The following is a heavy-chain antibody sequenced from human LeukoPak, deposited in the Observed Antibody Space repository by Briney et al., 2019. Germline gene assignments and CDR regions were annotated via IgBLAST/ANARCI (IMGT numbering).Heavy chain of an antibody. CDR1: GGTFSSYA. D-gene: IGHD1-14*01. CDR3: ARRNSVSGMDV. Sequence: ASVKVSCKASGGTFSSYAISWVRQAPGQGLEWMGRIIPILGIANYAQKLQGRVTMTTDTSTSTAYMELRSLRSDDTAVYYCARRNSVSGMDVWGQGTTVTVSS. J-gene: IGHJ6*02. V-gene: IGHV1-69*04. CDR2: IIPILGIA.